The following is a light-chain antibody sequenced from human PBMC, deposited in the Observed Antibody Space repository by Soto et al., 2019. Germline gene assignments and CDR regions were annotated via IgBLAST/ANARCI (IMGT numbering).Light chain of an antibody. CDR1: SSNIGSNY. CDR3: AAWDDSLSGFYV. V-gene: IGLV1-47*01. J-gene: IGLJ1*01. CDR2: RNN. Sequence: QSVLTQPPSASGTPGQRVTISCSGSSSNIGSNYVYWYQQLPGTAPKLLIYRNNQRPSGVPDRFSGSKSGTSASLAISGLRSGDEADYYCAAWDDSLSGFYVFGTGTKVTVL.